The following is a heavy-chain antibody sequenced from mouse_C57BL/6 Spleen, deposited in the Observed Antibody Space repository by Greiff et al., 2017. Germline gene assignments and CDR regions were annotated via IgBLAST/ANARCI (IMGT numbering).Heavy chain of an antibody. Sequence: QVQLQQPGAELVKPGASVKMSCKASGYTFTSYWMPWVKQRPGRGLEWIGGIYPDSGSTNYNEKFKSKATLTVDTSSSTAYMQLSSLTSEDSAVYYCARDEGYDCAMDYWGQGTSLTVSS. J-gene: IGHJ4*01. D-gene: IGHD2-2*01. CDR2: IYPDSGST. CDR1: GYTFTSYW. CDR3: ARDEGYDCAMDY. V-gene: IGHV1-55*01.